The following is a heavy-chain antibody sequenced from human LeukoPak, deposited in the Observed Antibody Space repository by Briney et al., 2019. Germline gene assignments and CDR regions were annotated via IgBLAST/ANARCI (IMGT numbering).Heavy chain of an antibody. D-gene: IGHD3-9*01. Sequence: GGSLRLSCAASGFTFSSYAMSWVRQSPGKGLEWVSAISGGGATTYYAYYADSVKGLFTISRDNSKNTLYLQMNSLRAEDTAVYYCAKFYDILTGYFDYWGQGTLVTVSS. CDR2: ISGGGATTYYA. CDR1: GFTFSSYA. J-gene: IGHJ4*02. CDR3: AKFYDILTGYFDY. V-gene: IGHV3-23*01.